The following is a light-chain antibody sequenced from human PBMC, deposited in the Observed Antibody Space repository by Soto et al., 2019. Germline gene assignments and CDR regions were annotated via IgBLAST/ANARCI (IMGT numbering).Light chain of an antibody. V-gene: IGLV2-8*01. CDR2: EVT. CDR1: SSDVGGYKY. CDR3: SSYAGSNNLV. Sequence: QSALTQPPSASGAPGQSVTISCTGTSSDVGGYKYVSWYQQHPGKAPKLMIYEVTKRPSGVPDRFSGSKSGNTASLTVSGLQAEDEAEYHCSSYAGSNNLVFGGGTKLTVL. J-gene: IGLJ2*01.